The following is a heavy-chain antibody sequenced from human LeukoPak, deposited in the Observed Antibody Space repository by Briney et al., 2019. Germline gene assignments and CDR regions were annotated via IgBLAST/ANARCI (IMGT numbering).Heavy chain of an antibody. CDR2: ISSSSRYT. J-gene: IGHJ4*02. V-gene: IGHV3-11*06. Sequence: ETLSLTCTVSGGSISSYYWSWIRQPPGKGLEWISYISSSSRYTNYADSVKGRFTISRDNAKNSLYLQMNSLRVEDTAVYYCARGTLGAWGWWGQGTLVTVSA. CDR3: ARGTLGAWGW. D-gene: IGHD6-19*01. CDR1: GGSISSYY.